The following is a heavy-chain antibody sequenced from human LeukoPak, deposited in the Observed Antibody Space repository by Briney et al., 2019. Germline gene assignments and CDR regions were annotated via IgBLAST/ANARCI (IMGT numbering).Heavy chain of an antibody. CDR1: GFIFNQYC. CDR3: ARDPRGDFVWGHRFDY. CDR2: ISTSGGST. V-gene: IGHV3-11*01. Sequence: SGGSLRLSCGASGFIFNQYCMGWVRQAPGMGPEWVSYISTSGGSTYYSASAKGRFTISRDNARNSLFLQLRRLTAEDTAVYYCARDPRGDFVWGHRFDYWGQGVLVTVSS. D-gene: IGHD3-16*01. J-gene: IGHJ4*02.